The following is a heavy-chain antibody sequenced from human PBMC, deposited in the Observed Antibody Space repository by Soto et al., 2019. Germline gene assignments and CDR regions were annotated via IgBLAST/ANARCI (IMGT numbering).Heavy chain of an antibody. V-gene: IGHV4-34*01. J-gene: IGHJ4*02. CDR2: INHSRST. Sequence: SETLSLTCAVYGGSFSGYYWIWIRQPPGKGLEWIGEINHSRSTNYNPSLKSRVTISVDTSKNQFSLKLSSVTAADTAVYYCARGVYCSGGSCYCAFDYWGQGTLVTVSS. CDR3: ARGVYCSGGSCYCAFDY. CDR1: GGSFSGYY. D-gene: IGHD2-15*01.